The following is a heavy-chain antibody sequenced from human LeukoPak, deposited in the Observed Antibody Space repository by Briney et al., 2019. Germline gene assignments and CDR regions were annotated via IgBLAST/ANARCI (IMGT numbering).Heavy chain of an antibody. D-gene: IGHD6-19*01. J-gene: IGHJ4*02. V-gene: IGHV4-59*01. CDR3: ARDVGGWYDY. Sequence: SETLSLTCTISGGSISSYYWSWIRQPPGKGLEWIGYIYYSGSTNYNPSLKSRVTISVDTSKNQFSLKLSSVTAADTAVYYCARDVGGWYDYWGQGTLVTVSS. CDR2: IYYSGST. CDR1: GGSISSYY.